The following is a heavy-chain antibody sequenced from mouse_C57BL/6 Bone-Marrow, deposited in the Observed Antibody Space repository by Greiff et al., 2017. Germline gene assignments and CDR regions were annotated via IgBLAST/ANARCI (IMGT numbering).Heavy chain of an antibody. CDR3: ARGYDYDYAMDY. CDR1: GYSFTDYN. J-gene: IGHJ4*01. CDR2: INPNYGTT. D-gene: IGHD2-4*01. V-gene: IGHV1-39*01. Sequence: EVQLVESGPELVKPGASVKISCKASGYSFTDYNMNWVKQSNGKSLEWIGVINPNYGTTSYNQKFKGKATLTVDKSSSTAYMQLNSLTSEYSAVYYCARGYDYDYAMDYWGQGTSVTVSS.